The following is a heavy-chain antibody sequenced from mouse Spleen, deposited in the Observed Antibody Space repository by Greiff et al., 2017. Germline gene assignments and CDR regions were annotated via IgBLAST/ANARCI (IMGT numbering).Heavy chain of an antibody. Sequence: QVQLKESGPGLVQPSQSLSITCTVSGFSLTSYGVHWVRQSPGKGLEWLGVIWSGGSTDYNAAFISRLSISKDNSKSQVFFKMNSLQADDTAIYYCARNPYYGSSPWYFDVWGAGTTVTVSS. CDR2: IWSGGST. D-gene: IGHD1-1*01. CDR1: GFSLTSYG. V-gene: IGHV2-2*01. CDR3: ARNPYYGSSPWYFDV. J-gene: IGHJ1*01.